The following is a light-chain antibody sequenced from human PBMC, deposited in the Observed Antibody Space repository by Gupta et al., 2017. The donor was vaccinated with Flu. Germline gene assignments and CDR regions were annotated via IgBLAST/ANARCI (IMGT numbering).Light chain of an antibody. CDR3: QHYSNSPLT. Sequence: EIVLTQSPATLSVSPGDSATLSCRASQSVSSNLAWFQQKPRQAPRLLIYGAYIRATGSPARFSGSGSGTEFTLTITSLQAEDVAVYYCQHYSNSPLTFGEGTRLEIK. V-gene: IGKV3-15*01. CDR2: GAY. CDR1: QSVSSN. J-gene: IGKJ5*01.